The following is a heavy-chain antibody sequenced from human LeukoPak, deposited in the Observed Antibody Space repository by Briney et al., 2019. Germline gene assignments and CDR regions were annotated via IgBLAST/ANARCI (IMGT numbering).Heavy chain of an antibody. V-gene: IGHV4-59*08. D-gene: IGHD6-19*01. Sequence: PSETLSLNCTVSGGSISSYYWSWIRHPPGKGLEWIGYIYYSGSTNYNPSLKSRVTISVVPSKNQFSLKLSSVTAADTAVYYCARLSAYSSGWYGVFYFDYWGQGTLVTVSS. CDR3: ARLSAYSSGWYGVFYFDY. J-gene: IGHJ4*02. CDR1: GGSISSYY. CDR2: IYYSGST.